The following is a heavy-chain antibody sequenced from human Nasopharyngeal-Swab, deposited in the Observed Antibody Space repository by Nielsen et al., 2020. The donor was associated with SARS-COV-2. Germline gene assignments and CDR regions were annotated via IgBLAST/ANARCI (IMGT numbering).Heavy chain of an antibody. Sequence: GEALKISCTGSGYSFTNYWISWVRQMPGKGLEWMGRIDPSDSYTNYSPSFQGHVTISADKSISTAYLQWSSLKASDTVMYYCARHWSDPGNWFDPWGQGTLVTVS. CDR3: ARHWSDPGNWFDP. J-gene: IGHJ5*02. V-gene: IGHV5-10-1*01. CDR2: IDPSDSYT. CDR1: GYSFTNYW.